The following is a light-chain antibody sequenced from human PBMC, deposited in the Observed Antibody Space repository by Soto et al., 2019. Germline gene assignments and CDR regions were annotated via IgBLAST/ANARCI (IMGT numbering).Light chain of an antibody. J-gene: IGKJ2*01. CDR1: QGISSY. CDR3: EQYYSYPRYT. Sequence: AIRLTQSPSSFSASTGDRVTITCRASQGISSYLAWYPQKPGKAPKLLIYAASTLQGGVPSRFSGSGSGTDFTLTISCLQSEDFATYYCEQYYSYPRYTFGQGPKLEIK. CDR2: AAS. V-gene: IGKV1-8*01.